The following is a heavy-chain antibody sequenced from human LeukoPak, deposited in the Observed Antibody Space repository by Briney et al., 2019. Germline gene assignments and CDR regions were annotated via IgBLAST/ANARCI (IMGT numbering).Heavy chain of an antibody. J-gene: IGHJ4*02. V-gene: IGHV3-23*01. Sequence: GGSLRLSCAASGFTFSSYSMNWARQAPGKGLEWVSGISGSGGSRYYADSVKGRFTISRDNSKNTLYLQMNSLRVEDTAIYYCVKGAVRGVTTPFGYWGQGTLVTVSS. D-gene: IGHD3-10*01. CDR2: ISGSGGSR. CDR3: VKGAVRGVTTPFGY. CDR1: GFTFSSYS.